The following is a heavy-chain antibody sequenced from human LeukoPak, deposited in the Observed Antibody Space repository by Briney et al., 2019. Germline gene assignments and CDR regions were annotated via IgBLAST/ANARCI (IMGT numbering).Heavy chain of an antibody. V-gene: IGHV1-69*13. CDR2: IIPIFGTA. CDR3: ARADLTDCSGGSCYPRFDY. J-gene: IGHJ4*02. Sequence: GASVKVSFKASGGAFSSYAISWVRQAPGQGLEWMGGIIPIFGTANYAQKFQGRVTITADESTSTAYMELSSLRSEDTAVYYCARADLTDCSGGSCYPRFDYWGQGTLVTVSS. CDR1: GGAFSSYA. D-gene: IGHD2-15*01.